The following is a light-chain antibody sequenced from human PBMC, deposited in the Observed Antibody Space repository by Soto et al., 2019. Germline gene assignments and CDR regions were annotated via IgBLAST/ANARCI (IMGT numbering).Light chain of an antibody. CDR3: QQRSNWPLIT. V-gene: IGKV3-11*01. CDR1: QSVSSY. CDR2: DAS. J-gene: IGKJ5*01. Sequence: EIVVSQSPATLSLSPGERATLSCRASQSVSSYLAWYQQKPGQAPRLLIYDASNRATGIPPRFSGSGSGTDFTLTISCVEPEDFAVHYCQQRSNWPLITFAQGTRLEIK.